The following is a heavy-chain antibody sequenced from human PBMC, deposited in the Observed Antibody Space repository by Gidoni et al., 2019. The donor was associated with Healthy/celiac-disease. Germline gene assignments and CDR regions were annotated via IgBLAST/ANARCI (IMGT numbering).Heavy chain of an antibody. CDR2: INPNSGGT. CDR3: ARAVTILDAFDI. CDR1: GYTFTGYY. J-gene: IGHJ3*02. Sequence: QAQLVQSGAEVKTPGASVKVSCKASGYTFTGYYMHWVRPAPGQGLEWMGWINPNSGGTNYAQKFQGLVTMTRDTSISTAYMELSRLRSDDTAVYYCARAVTILDAFDIWGQGTMVTVSS. D-gene: IGHD1-1*01. V-gene: IGHV1-2*04.